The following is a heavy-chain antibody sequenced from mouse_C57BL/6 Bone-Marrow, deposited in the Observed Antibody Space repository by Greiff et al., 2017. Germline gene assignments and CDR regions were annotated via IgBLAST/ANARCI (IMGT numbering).Heavy chain of an antibody. CDR1: GYTFTSYW. D-gene: IGHD1-1*01. CDR3: ASLLFTTVVEGE. J-gene: IGHJ2*01. Sequence: QVQLQQPGAELVKPGASVKLSCKASGYTFTSYWMHWVKQRPGQGLEWIGMIHPNSGSTNYNEKFKSKATLTVDKSSSTAYMQLSSLTSEDSAVYYCASLLFTTVVEGEWGKGTTRTVSS. CDR2: IHPNSGST. V-gene: IGHV1-64*01.